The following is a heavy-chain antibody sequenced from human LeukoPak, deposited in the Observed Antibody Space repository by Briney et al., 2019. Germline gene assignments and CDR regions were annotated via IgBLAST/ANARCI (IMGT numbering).Heavy chain of an antibody. J-gene: IGHJ4*02. V-gene: IGHV3-23*01. Sequence: GGSLRPSCAASEFTVSSNSMSWVRQAPGKGLEWVSAISGSGGSTYYADSVKGRFTISRDNSKNTLYLQMNSLRAEDTAVYYCAKDQGYSSGEVFDYWGQGTLVTVSS. CDR3: AKDQGYSSGEVFDY. CDR1: EFTVSSNS. CDR2: ISGSGGST. D-gene: IGHD6-19*01.